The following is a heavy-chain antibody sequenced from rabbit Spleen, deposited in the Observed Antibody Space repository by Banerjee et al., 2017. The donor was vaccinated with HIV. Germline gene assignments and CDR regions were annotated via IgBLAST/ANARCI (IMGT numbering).Heavy chain of an antibody. J-gene: IGHJ4*01. D-gene: IGHD4-1*01. CDR3: ARETSGGWGVVLCYFRL. CDR2: INTGSSGST. Sequence: QSLEESGGDLVKPGASLTLTCTASGFSFSSRYYMCWVRQAPGKGLEWIACINTGSSGSTNYASWAKCRFAISKTSSTTVTLQMTSLTAADTAAYFCARETSGGWGVVLCYFRLWGPGTLVTVS. V-gene: IGHV1S40*01. CDR1: GFSFSSRYY.